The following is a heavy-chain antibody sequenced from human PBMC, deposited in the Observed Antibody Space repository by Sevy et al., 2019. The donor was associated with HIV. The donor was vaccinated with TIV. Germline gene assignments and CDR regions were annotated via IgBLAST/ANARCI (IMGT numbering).Heavy chain of an antibody. CDR1: GFTFSSYG. V-gene: IGHV3-30*02. D-gene: IGHD5-18*01. CDR3: AKDRGGYSYGPDY. CDR2: IRYDGSNK. Sequence: GWSLRLSCAASGFTFSSYGMHWVRQAPGKGLEWVAFIRYDGSNKYYADSVKGRFTISRDNSKNTLYLQMNSLRAEDTAVYYCAKDRGGYSYGPDYWGQGTLVTVSS. J-gene: IGHJ4*02.